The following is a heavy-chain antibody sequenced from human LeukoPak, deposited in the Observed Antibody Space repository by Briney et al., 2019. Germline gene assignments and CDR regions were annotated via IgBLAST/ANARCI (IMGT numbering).Heavy chain of an antibody. J-gene: IGHJ4*02. D-gene: IGHD3-22*01. CDR3: ARGGYDSSGYYRVPFDY. V-gene: IGHV7-4-1*02. CDR1: GYTFTSYA. Sequence: VASVKVSCKASGYTFTSYAMNWVRQAPGQGLEWMGWINTNTGNPTYAQGFTGRFVFSLDTSVSTAYLQISSLKAEDTAVYYCARGGYDSSGYYRVPFDYWGQGTLVTVSS. CDR2: INTNTGNP.